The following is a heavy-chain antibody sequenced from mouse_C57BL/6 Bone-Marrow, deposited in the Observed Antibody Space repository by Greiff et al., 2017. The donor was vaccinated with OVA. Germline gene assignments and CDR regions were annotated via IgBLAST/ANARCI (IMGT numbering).Heavy chain of an antibody. CDR2: ISSGGDYI. CDR3: TRGAPFHYCASSLSYWYLDV. V-gene: IGHV5-9-1*02. D-gene: IGHD1-1*01. CDR1: GFTFSSYA. Sequence: EVQRVESGEGLVKPGGSLKLSCAASGFTFSSYAMSWVRQTPEKRLEWVAYISSGGDYIYYADTVKGRFTLSRDNARNTLYLQMSSLKSEDTAMYYCTRGAPFHYCASSLSYWYLDVWGTGTTVTVSS. J-gene: IGHJ1*03.